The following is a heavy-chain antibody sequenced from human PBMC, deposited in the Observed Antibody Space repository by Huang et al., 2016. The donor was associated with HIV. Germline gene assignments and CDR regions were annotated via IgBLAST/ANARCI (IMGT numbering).Heavy chain of an antibody. CDR2: ITHSGIT. CDR1: GGSFSGYY. D-gene: IGHD3-10*01. V-gene: IGHV4-34*01. Sequence: QVQLHQWGAGLLKPSETLSLTCAVYGGSFSGYYWSWISQPPGKGLECIGEITHSGITNDTPSLKSRVTISEETSKNHFSLKLSSVTAADTAVYYCARAPHYGSGSYYYWGQGTLVTVSS. J-gene: IGHJ4*02. CDR3: ARAPHYGSGSYYY.